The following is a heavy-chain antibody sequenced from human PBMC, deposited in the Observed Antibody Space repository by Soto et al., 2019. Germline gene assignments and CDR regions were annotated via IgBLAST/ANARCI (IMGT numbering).Heavy chain of an antibody. CDR2: ISSTSKNI. V-gene: IGHV3-21*01. CDR1: GFTFSNYS. D-gene: IGHD3-16*01. CDR3: ARGLSRGWFDY. J-gene: IGHJ5*01. Sequence: EVQLVESGGGLVKPGGSLRVSCAASGFTFSNYSMNWVRQAPGKGLEWVSSISSTSKNIYYADSVKGRFTISRDNTKKSLYLHMNSPGAEDKAVYYCARGLSRGWFDYWGQGTLVTVSA.